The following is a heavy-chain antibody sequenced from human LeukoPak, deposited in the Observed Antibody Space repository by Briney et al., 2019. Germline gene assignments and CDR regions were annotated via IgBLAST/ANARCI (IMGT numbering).Heavy chain of an antibody. CDR1: GFPFGDYA. D-gene: IGHD2-15*01. CDR2: IKSKGSDETT. V-gene: IGHV3-15*01. J-gene: IGHJ4*02. Sequence: GGSLRLSCTASGFPFGDYAMSWFRQAPGKGLEWIGRIKSKGSDETTDYAAPVEGRFTISRDDSKSTLYLQMSNLKTEDTAVYYCSSVKDKASWTLDNWGQGTLVTVSS. CDR3: SSVKDKASWTLDN.